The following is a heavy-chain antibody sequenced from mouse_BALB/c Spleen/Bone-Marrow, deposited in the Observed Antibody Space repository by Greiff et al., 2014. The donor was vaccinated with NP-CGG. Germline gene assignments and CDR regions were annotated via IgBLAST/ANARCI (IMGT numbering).Heavy chain of an antibody. D-gene: IGHD2-4*01. J-gene: IGHJ2*01. CDR1: GFTFSSYV. CDR2: ISSRGSYT. CDR3: SRRSDYDYFDY. Sequence: EVMLVESGGDLVKPGGSLKLSCAASGFTFSSYVMSWVRQTPDKRLEWVATISSRGSYTFYPDSVKGRFTISRDNAKNTLYLQMSSLKSEDTAIYYCSRRSDYDYFDYWGQGTTLTVSS. V-gene: IGHV5-6*02.